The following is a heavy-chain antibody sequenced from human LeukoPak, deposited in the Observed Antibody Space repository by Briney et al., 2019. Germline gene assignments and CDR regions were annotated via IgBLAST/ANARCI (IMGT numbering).Heavy chain of an antibody. CDR3: TTTDPIVVVTAMMGIPFDI. J-gene: IGHJ3*02. CDR1: GFTFSNAW. D-gene: IGHD2-21*02. Sequence: GGSLRLSCAASGFTFSNAWMSWVRQAPGKGLEWVGRIKSKTDGGTTDYAAPVKGRFTISRDDSKNTLYLQMNSLKTEDTAVYYCTTTDPIVVVTAMMGIPFDIWGQGTMVTVSS. CDR2: IKSKTDGGTT. V-gene: IGHV3-15*01.